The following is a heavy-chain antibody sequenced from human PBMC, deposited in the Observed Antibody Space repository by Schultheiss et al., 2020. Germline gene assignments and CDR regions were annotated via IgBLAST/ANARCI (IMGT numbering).Heavy chain of an antibody. CDR3: AREPLRGYSYAYVDY. CDR1: GFTFSSYW. CDR2: IKQDGSEK. V-gene: IGHV3-7*01. J-gene: IGHJ4*02. D-gene: IGHD5-18*01. Sequence: GGSLKISCAASGFTFSSYWMHWVRQAPGKGLEWVANIKQDGSEKYYVDSVKGRFTISRDNAKRSLYLQMNSLRAEDTAVYYCAREPLRGYSYAYVDYWGQGTLVTVSS.